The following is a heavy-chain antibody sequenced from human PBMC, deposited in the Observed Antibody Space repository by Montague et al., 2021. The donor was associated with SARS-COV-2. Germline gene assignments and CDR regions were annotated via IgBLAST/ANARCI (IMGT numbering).Heavy chain of an antibody. V-gene: IGHV6-1*01. CDR2: TYYRSKWYN. CDR3: ASGRMVPYSSSWTTLYYYYGMDV. Sequence: CAISGDSVSSNSAAWNWIRQSPSRGLELLGRTYYRSKWYNDYAVSLKSXITINPDTSKNQFSLQLNSVTPEDTAVYYCASGRMVPYSSSWTTLYYYYGMDVWGQGTTVTVSS. CDR1: GDSVSSNSAA. J-gene: IGHJ6*01. D-gene: IGHD6-13*01.